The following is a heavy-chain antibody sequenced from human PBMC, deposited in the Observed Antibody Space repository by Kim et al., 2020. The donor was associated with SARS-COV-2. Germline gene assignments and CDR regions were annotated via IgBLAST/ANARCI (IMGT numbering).Heavy chain of an antibody. Sequence: ASVKVSCKASGYTFTGYYMHWVRQAPGQGLEWMGWINPNSGGTNYAQKFQGRVTMTRDTSISTAYMELSRLRSDDTAVYYCARRASITMIVVLYNWFDPWGQGTLVTVSS. D-gene: IGHD3-22*01. CDR1: GYTFTGYY. CDR2: INPNSGGT. V-gene: IGHV1-2*02. J-gene: IGHJ5*02. CDR3: ARRASITMIVVLYNWFDP.